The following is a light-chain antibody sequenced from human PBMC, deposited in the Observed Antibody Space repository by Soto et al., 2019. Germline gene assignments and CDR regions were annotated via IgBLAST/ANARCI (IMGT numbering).Light chain of an antibody. CDR2: EVS. CDR1: SSDVGGYDY. J-gene: IGLJ1*01. V-gene: IGLV2-14*01. Sequence: QSALTEPASVSGSPGQSITISCAGTSSDVGGYDYVSWYQLHPGKAPKLMVFEVSNRPSGVSYRFSGSKSGNTAPLTISGLQAEAEADHFCSSYSTGSDYLLGNGTKV. CDR3: SSYSTGSDYL.